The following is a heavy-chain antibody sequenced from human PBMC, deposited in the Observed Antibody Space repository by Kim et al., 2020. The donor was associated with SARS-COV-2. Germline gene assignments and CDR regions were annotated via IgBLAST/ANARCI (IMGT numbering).Heavy chain of an antibody. CDR1: GGSISSSSYY. CDR3: ARSSWSDYYDSLYWFDP. J-gene: IGHJ5*02. V-gene: IGHV4-39*07. CDR2: IYYSGST. D-gene: IGHD3-22*01. Sequence: SETLSLTCTVSGGSISSSSYYWGWIRQPPGKGLEWIGSIYYSGSTYYNPSLKSRVTISVDTSKNQFSLKLSSVTAADMAVYYCARSSWSDYYDSLYWFDP.